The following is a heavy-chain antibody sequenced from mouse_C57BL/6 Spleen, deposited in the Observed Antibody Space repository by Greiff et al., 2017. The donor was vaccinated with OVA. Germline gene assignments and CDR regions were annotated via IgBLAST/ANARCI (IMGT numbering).Heavy chain of an antibody. J-gene: IGHJ4*01. V-gene: IGHV1-52*01. CDR3: ARRTAQATMDY. CDR2: IDPSDSET. CDR1: GYTFTSYW. D-gene: IGHD3-2*02. Sequence: QVHVKQPGAELVRPGSSVKLSCKASGYTFTSYWMHWVKQRPIQGLEWIGNIDPSDSETHYNQKFKDKATLTVDKSSSTAYMQLSSLTSEDSAVYYCARRTAQATMDYWGQGTSVTVSS.